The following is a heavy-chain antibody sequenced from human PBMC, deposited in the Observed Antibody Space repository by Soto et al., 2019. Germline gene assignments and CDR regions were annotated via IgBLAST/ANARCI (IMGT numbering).Heavy chain of an antibody. Sequence: PGGSLRLSCAASGFTFNDFAINWVRQTPGKGLEWVSVISATGDTTYNADSVKGRFTISRDNSKNTAYLQMNSLRVEDTALYYCAKGSCSYPKCYFDSWGQGTLVTVS. CDR2: ISATGDTT. J-gene: IGHJ4*02. CDR3: AKGSCSYPKCYFDS. D-gene: IGHD3-16*02. V-gene: IGHV3-23*01. CDR1: GFTFNDFA.